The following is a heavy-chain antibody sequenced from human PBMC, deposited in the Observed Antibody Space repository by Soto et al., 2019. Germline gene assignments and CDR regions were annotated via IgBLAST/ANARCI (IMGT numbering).Heavy chain of an antibody. Sequence: PSETLSLTCTVSGGSISSYYWSWIRQPPGKGLEWIGYIYYSGSTNYNPSLKSRVTISVDTSKNQFSLKLSSVTAADTAVYYCARVFKSWSGYYRGYGMDVWGQGTTVNVSS. CDR1: GGSISSYY. V-gene: IGHV4-59*01. CDR3: ARVFKSWSGYYRGYGMDV. CDR2: IYYSGST. D-gene: IGHD3-3*01. J-gene: IGHJ6*02.